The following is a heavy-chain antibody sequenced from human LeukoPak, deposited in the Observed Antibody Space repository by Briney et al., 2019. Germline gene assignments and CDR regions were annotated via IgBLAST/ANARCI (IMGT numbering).Heavy chain of an antibody. CDR1: GFTFSSYG. D-gene: IGHD3-16*01. V-gene: IGHV3-23*01. CDR3: AKSFMITFGVGYMDV. J-gene: IGHJ6*03. Sequence: KTGGSLRLSCAASGFTFSSYGMSWVRQAPGKGLEWVSAISGSGGSTYYADSVKGRFTISRDNSKNTLYLQMNSLRAEDTAVYYCAKSFMITFGVGYMDVWGKGTTVAISS. CDR2: ISGSGGST.